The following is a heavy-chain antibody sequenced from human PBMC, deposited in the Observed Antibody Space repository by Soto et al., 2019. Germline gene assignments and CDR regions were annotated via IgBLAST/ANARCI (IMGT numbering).Heavy chain of an antibody. CDR1: GFTFRGDA. J-gene: IGHJ4*02. D-gene: IGHD1-26*01. CDR2: VSGSGEMT. CDR3: ADGGRYPYY. Sequence: EVQLLESGGDLVQPGGSLRLACAASGFTFRGDAMSWVRQAPGKGLEWVSSVSGSGEMTHYAESVKGRFTISRDNSKDTLFLQMTSLRADDTAVYYCADGGRYPYYWGPGTLVTVSS. V-gene: IGHV3-23*01.